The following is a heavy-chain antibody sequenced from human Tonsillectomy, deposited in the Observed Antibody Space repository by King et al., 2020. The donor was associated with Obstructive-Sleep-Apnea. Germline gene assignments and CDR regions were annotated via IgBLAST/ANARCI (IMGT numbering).Heavy chain of an antibody. CDR3: ASWKVRGVIQEY. V-gene: IGHV4-4*07. Sequence: QLQESGPGLVKPSETLSLTCTVSGGSIRSYYWSWSRQPAGKGMEWIGRFHTSGSPNYNPSLKSRVTMSVDTSNNQFSLKLSPVTAADTAVYYCASWKVRGVIQEYWGQGTLVTVSS. CDR2: FHTSGSP. CDR1: GGSIRSYY. J-gene: IGHJ4*02. D-gene: IGHD3-10*01.